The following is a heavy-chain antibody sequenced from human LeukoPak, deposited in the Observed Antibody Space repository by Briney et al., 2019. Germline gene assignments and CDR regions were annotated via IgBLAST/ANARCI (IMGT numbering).Heavy chain of an antibody. J-gene: IGHJ4*02. CDR3: ARLTPYSGSPLGDY. CDR2: IYYSGST. V-gene: IGHV4-59*08. CDR1: GGSISGYY. Sequence: TSETLSLTCTVSGGSISGYYWSWIRQPPGKGLEWIGYIYYSGSTNYDPSLKSRVAISVDTSKNQFSLKLSSVTAADTAVYYCARLTPYSGSPLGDYWGQGTLVTVSS. D-gene: IGHD1-26*01.